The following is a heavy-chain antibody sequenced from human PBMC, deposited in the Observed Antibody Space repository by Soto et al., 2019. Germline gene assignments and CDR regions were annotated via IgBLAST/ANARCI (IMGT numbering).Heavy chain of an antibody. Sequence: QVHLVQSGAEVKKPGASVKVSCKTSGYPFTRYGISWVRQAPGQGLEWMGWISGYDGRTNFAQKVQDRVTMTTDTSTSTVYMELRSLSSDDTAVYYCAREGDVPYYYYGMDVWGQGTTVTVSS. CDR3: AREGDVPYYYYGMDV. J-gene: IGHJ6*02. D-gene: IGHD2-21*02. CDR1: GYPFTRYG. V-gene: IGHV1-18*01. CDR2: ISGYDGRT.